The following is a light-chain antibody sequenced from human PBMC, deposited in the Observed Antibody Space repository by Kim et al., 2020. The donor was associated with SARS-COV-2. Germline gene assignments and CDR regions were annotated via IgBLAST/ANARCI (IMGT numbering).Light chain of an antibody. CDR2: EDN. Sequence: NFMLTQPHSVSESPGKTVTISCTRSSGSIASNYVQWYQQRPGSAPTTVIYEDNQRPSGVPVRFSGSIDSSSNSASLTISGLKTEDEADYYCQSYDSSNLVFGGGTQLTVL. J-gene: IGLJ2*01. CDR1: SGSIASNY. V-gene: IGLV6-57*03. CDR3: QSYDSSNLV.